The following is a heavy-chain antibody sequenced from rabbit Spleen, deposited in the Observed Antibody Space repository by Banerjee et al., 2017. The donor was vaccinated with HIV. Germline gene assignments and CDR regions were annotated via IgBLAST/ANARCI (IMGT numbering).Heavy chain of an antibody. V-gene: IGHV1S45*01. Sequence: QEQLEESGGDLVKPEGSLTLTCTASGFSFSSSHWICWVRQAPGKGLEWIACIGAGSSGSTYYASWAKGRFTITRSTSLNTVTLQLNSLTAADTAMYFCARDVYNARNNGGYGLDLWGQGTLVTVS. CDR3: ARDVYNARNNGGYGLDL. CDR1: GFSFSSSHW. CDR2: IGAGSSGST. J-gene: IGHJ4*01. D-gene: IGHD1-1*01.